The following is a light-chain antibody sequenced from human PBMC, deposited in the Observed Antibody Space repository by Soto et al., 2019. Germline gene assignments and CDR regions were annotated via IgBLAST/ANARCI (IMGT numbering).Light chain of an antibody. CDR1: QSVSSS. V-gene: IGKV3-11*01. CDR3: QQRSNWPLS. J-gene: IGKJ4*01. Sequence: EILLTQSPATLSLSPGERATLSCWASQSVSSSLAWYQQKPGQAPRLLIYDASNRATGSPARFSGSGSGTDFTLTISSLEPEDFAVYYCQQRSNWPLSFGGGTKVEIK. CDR2: DAS.